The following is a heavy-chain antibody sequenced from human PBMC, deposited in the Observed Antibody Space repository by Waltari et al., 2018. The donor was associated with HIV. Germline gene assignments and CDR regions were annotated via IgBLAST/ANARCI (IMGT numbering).Heavy chain of an antibody. CDR1: GGSISSYY. J-gene: IGHJ4*02. D-gene: IGHD4-17*01. Sequence: QVQLQESGPGLVKPSETLSLTCTVSGGSISSYYWSWIRQPPGKGLEWIGYIYYSGSTNYNPSLKSRVTISVDTSKNQFSLKLSSVTAADTAVYYCARDTTVTTRVRGFFDYWGQGTLVTVSS. CDR2: IYYSGST. CDR3: ARDTTVTTRVRGFFDY. V-gene: IGHV4-59*01.